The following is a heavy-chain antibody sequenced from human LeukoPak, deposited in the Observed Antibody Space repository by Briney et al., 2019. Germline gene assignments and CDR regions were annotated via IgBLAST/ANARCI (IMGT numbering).Heavy chain of an antibody. J-gene: IGHJ4*02. CDR1: GFTVSSNY. D-gene: IGHD3-22*01. Sequence: GGSLRLSCAASGFTVSSNYMSWVRQAPGKGLVWVSRINSDGSSTSYAGSVKGRFTISRDNAKNTLYLQMNSLRAEDTAVYYCARVTIHLYYDSSGYFDYWGQGTLVTVSS. CDR2: INSDGSST. V-gene: IGHV3-74*01. CDR3: ARVTIHLYYDSSGYFDY.